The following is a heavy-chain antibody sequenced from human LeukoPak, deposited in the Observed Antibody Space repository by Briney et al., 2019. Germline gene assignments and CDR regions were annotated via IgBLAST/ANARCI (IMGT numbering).Heavy chain of an antibody. CDR3: ARLSGFTETSHFDY. Sequence: GGSLSLSCPASGFTFSDYRMTWVRQAPGKGLQWVATIEKDGSDKYYVDSVTGRFTISRDNAKTSLSLQMNSLGAEDTALYYCARLSGFTETSHFDYWGQGTLVTVSS. CDR2: IEKDGSDK. D-gene: IGHD6-25*01. V-gene: IGHV3-7*01. J-gene: IGHJ4*02. CDR1: GFTFSDYR.